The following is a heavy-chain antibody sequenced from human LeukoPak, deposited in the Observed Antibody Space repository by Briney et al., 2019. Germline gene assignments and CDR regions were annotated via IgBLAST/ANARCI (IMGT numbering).Heavy chain of an antibody. Sequence: GGTLRLSCGASGFTFNNYGMNWVRQAPGKGLEWVSYIDSSGSTIHYADSVKGRFTISRDNAKNSLYLQMNSLRAEDTAVYHCARTKELSTISYFDSWGQGTLVTVSS. CDR3: ARTKELSTISYFDS. D-gene: IGHD5-24*01. CDR1: GFTFNNYG. CDR2: IDSSGSTI. J-gene: IGHJ4*02. V-gene: IGHV3-48*04.